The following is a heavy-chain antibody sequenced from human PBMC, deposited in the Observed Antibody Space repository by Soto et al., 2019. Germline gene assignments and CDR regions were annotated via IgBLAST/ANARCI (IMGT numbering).Heavy chain of an antibody. D-gene: IGHD3-9*01. J-gene: IGHJ4*02. CDR2: IIPIFGTA. CDR1: GGTFSSYA. V-gene: IGHV1-69*13. CDR3: ARSAYYDILTGPFDY. Sequence: SVKVSCKASGGTFSSYAISWVRQAPGQGLEWMGGIIPIFGTANYAQKFQGRVTITADESTSTAYMELSSLRSEDTAVYYCARSAYYDILTGPFDYWGQGTLVTVSS.